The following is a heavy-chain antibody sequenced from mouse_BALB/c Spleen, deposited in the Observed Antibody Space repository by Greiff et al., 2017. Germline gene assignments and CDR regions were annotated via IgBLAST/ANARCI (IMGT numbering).Heavy chain of an antibody. CDR2: ISYDGSN. J-gene: IGHJ3*01. CDR3: ARGHIYDGYYSFAY. Sequence: EVKLQESGPGLVKPSQSLSLTCSVTGYSITSGYYWYLIRQFPGNKLEWMGYISYDGSNNYNPSLKNRISITRDTSKNQFFLKLNSVTTEDTATYYCARGHIYDGYYSFAYWGQGTLVTVSA. CDR1: GYSITSGYY. V-gene: IGHV3-6*02. D-gene: IGHD2-3*01.